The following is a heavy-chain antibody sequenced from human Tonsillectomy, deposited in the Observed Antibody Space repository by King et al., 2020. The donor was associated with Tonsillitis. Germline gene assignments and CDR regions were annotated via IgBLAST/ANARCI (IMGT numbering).Heavy chain of an antibody. CDR1: GYTFTAYS. CDR2: ISAYNGQT. CDR3: ARGYYDILTCYYFYIPLDY. Sequence: VQLVQSGAEVREPGASVKVSCKAYGYTFTAYSITWVRQAPGQGLEWMGWISAYNGQTNYAQKFQGRVTMTTDTSTSTTYMELRSLRSDETAVYYCARGYYDILTCYYFYIPLDYWGQGTLVTVSS. V-gene: IGHV1-18*04. J-gene: IGHJ4*02. D-gene: IGHD3-9*01.